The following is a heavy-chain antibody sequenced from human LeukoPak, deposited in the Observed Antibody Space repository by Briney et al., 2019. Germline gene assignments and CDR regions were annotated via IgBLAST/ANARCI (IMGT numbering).Heavy chain of an antibody. J-gene: IGHJ4*02. V-gene: IGHV5-51*01. D-gene: IGHD2-15*01. CDR2: IYPGDSDT. Sequence: GESLKISCKGSGYRFTSYWIGWVRQMPGKGLEGMGIIYPGDSDTRYSPSFQGQVTISADKSISTAYLQWSSLKASDTAMYYCARRHCSGGSCYHIDYWGQGTLVTVSS. CDR3: ARRHCSGGSCYHIDY. CDR1: GYRFTSYW.